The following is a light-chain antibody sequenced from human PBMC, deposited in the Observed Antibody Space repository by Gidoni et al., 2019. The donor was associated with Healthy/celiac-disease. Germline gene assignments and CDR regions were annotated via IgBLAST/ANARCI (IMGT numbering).Light chain of an antibody. CDR3: QQRSNPLT. CDR2: DAS. Sequence: EIVLTQSPATLSLSPGERATLSCRASQSVSSYLAWYQQKPGQAPRLLIYDASNRATGIPARFSGSGSGTDLTLTISSLEPEDFAVYYCQQRSNPLTFXGXTKVEIK. J-gene: IGKJ4*01. CDR1: QSVSSY. V-gene: IGKV3-11*01.